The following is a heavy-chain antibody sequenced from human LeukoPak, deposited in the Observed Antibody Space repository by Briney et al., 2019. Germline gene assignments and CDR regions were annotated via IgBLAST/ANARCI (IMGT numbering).Heavy chain of an antibody. D-gene: IGHD6-13*01. CDR1: GGSISSYY. Sequence: SETLSLTCTVSGGSISSYYWNWIRQPAGKGLEWIWRIYTSGDTNYNPSLKSRVTMSVDTSKNQFSLKLSSVTAADTAVYYCASAMYSSSWYRYDYFDYWGQGTLVTVSS. CDR3: ASAMYSSSWYRYDYFDY. CDR2: IYTSGDT. J-gene: IGHJ4*02. V-gene: IGHV4-4*07.